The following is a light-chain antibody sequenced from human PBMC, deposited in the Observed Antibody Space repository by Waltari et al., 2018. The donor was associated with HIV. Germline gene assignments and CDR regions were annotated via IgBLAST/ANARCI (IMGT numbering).Light chain of an antibody. CDR3: QAWDSSVV. J-gene: IGLJ2*01. CDR1: KLGHKY. Sequence: SYELTQPPSVSVSPGQTASIPCSGDKLGHKYTSWYQQKPGQSPVVVIYQNSKRPSGIPERFSGSNSGNTATLTISGTQAMDEADYYCQAWDSSVVFGGGTKLTVL. V-gene: IGLV3-1*01. CDR2: QNS.